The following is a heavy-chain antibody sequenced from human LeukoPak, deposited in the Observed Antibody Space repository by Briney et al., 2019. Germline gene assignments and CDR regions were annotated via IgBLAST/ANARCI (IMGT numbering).Heavy chain of an antibody. CDR1: GYTFTGYY. CDR3: ARPIRGSYVEDVFNI. V-gene: IGHV1-2*02. J-gene: IGHJ3*02. D-gene: IGHD1-26*01. Sequence: ASVKVSCKASGYTFTGYYVHWVRQAPGQGLEWMGWINPHSGDTSYAQNFQGRVTMTRDTSISTVYMELSRLRSDDTAVYYCARPIRGSYVEDVFNIWGQGTMVTVSA. CDR2: INPHSGDT.